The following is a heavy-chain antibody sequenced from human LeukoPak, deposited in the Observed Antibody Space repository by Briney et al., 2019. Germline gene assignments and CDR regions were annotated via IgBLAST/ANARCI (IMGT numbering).Heavy chain of an antibody. CDR2: LYYSGST. CDR1: GGSISSYY. CDR3: ARNHGSGRGEWFDP. J-gene: IGHJ5*02. Sequence: SETLSLTCTVSGGSISSYYWSWIRQPPGKGLEWIGYLYYSGSTNYNPSLKSRVTISVDTSKNQFSLKMGSVTAADTAVYYCARNHGSGRGEWFDPWGQGALVTVSS. D-gene: IGHD3-10*01. V-gene: IGHV4-59*01.